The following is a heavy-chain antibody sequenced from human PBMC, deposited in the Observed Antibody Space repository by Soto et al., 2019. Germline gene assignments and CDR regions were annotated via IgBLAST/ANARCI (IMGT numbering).Heavy chain of an antibody. D-gene: IGHD2-2*01. J-gene: IGHJ4*02. CDR3: AKGYCSSTSCSFDY. V-gene: IGHV3-23*01. CDR2: ISGSGDAT. CDR1: GFTFSNFA. Sequence: GGSLRLSCAASGFTFSNFAMNWVRQAPGKGLEWVSVISGSGDATYNADSVKGRSTISRDNSKNTVYLQMNSLRAEDTALYYCAKGYCSSTSCSFDYRGQGTLVTVSS.